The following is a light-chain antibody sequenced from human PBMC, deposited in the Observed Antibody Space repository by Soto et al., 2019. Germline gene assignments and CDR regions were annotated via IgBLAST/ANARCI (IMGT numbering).Light chain of an antibody. J-gene: IGKJ5*01. CDR1: QSVSSF. Sequence: EIVLTQSPATLSLSPGEGATLSCRASQSVSSFLAWYQQKPGQAPRLLIYDASNRATGIPARFSGSGSGTDFTLTISSLEPEDFALYFCQQRSNWPLITFGQGTRLEIK. V-gene: IGKV3-11*01. CDR2: DAS. CDR3: QQRSNWPLIT.